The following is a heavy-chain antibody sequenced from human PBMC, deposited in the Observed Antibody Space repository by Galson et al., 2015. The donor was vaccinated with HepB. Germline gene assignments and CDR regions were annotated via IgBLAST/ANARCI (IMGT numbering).Heavy chain of an antibody. CDR2: IIPIFGTA. J-gene: IGHJ4*02. CDR3: ATPVLGGGYFDY. CDR1: GGTFSSYA. V-gene: IGHV1-69*13. D-gene: IGHD3-22*01. Sequence: SVKVSCKASGGTFSSYAISWVRQAPGQGLEWMGGIIPIFGTANYAQKFQGRVTITADESTSTAYMELSSPRSEDTAVYYCATPVLGGGYFDYWGQGTLVTVSS.